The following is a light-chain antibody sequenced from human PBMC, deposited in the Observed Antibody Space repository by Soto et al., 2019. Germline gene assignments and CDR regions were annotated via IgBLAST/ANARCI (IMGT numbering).Light chain of an antibody. CDR1: QSVSYY. CDR3: QQYNRWPLWT. Sequence: EILMTQSPATLSASQVERGTFSCMASQSVSYYLAWYQQKPGQAPRLLIYDASTRATGIPARFHGSGSGTEFTLTISSLQSEDLAVYYCQQYNRWPLWTFGQGTKVDNK. J-gene: IGKJ1*01. V-gene: IGKV3-15*01. CDR2: DAS.